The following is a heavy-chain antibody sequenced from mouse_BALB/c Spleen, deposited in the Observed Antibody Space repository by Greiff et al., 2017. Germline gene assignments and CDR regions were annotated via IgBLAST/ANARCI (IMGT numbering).Heavy chain of an antibody. CDR2: ISYSGST. CDR1: GYSITSDYA. Sequence: VQLKESGPGLVKPSQSLSLTCTVTGYSITSDYAWNWIRQFPGNKLEWMGYISYSGSTSYNPSLKSRISITRDTSKNQFFLQLNSVTTEDTATYYCAKLGGYAMDYWGQGTSVTVSS. D-gene: IGHD4-1*01. CDR3: AKLGGYAMDY. V-gene: IGHV3-2*02. J-gene: IGHJ4*01.